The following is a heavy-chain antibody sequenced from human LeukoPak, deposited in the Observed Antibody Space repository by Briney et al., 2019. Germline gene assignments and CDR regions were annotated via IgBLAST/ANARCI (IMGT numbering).Heavy chain of an antibody. V-gene: IGHV1-2*04. CDR1: AYTFTGYY. CDR3: ARDTNYGSGSLDY. J-gene: IGHJ4*02. Sequence: GASVKVSCEASAYTFTGYYMHWARQSPGQGLEWMGWINPNSGGTNYAQKFQGCVTMTRDTSISTAYMELSRLRSDDTAVYYCARDTNYGSGSLDYWRQGTLVTVSS. D-gene: IGHD3-10*01. CDR2: INPNSGGT.